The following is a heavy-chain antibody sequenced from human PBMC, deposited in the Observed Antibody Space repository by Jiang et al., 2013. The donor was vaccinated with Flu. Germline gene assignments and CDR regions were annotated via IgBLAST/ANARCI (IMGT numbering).Heavy chain of an antibody. Sequence: GSGLVKPSETLSLTCAVSGESFNGYYWNWIRQPPGKGLEWIGEIDHSGSSNYNPSLKSRVTISIDTSKNQFSLKLSSVTAADTAVYYCARDKWFGDPFDYWGQGTLVTVSS. CDR1: GESFNGYY. V-gene: IGHV4-34*01. J-gene: IGHJ4*02. D-gene: IGHD3-10*01. CDR2: IDHSGSS. CDR3: ARDKWFGDPFDY.